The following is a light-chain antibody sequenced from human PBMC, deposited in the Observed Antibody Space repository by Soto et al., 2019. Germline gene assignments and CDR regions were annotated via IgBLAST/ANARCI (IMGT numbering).Light chain of an antibody. V-gene: IGLV2-14*01. CDR1: SSDVGGYNY. CDR2: EVS. Sequence: QSALTQPASVSGSPGQSITISCTGTSSDVGGYNYVSWYQQHPGKAPKLMIYEVSNRPSGVSNRFSGSKSGNTASLTISGLQAEDEADYSCSSYTSSITRVFGGGTQLTVL. J-gene: IGLJ3*02. CDR3: SSYTSSITRV.